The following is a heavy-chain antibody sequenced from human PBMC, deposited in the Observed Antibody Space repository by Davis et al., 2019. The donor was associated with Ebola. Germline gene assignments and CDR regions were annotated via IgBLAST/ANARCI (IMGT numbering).Heavy chain of an antibody. J-gene: IGHJ3*02. Sequence: AASVKVSCKASGGTFSSDAISWVRQAPGQGLEWMGGTIPKFNLAQYAQKFQGSVTITADESTSTAYLEMSRLTAEDTAFYYCARAQRDSLVLGNAFDIWGQGTMVTVSS. CDR1: GGTFSSDA. D-gene: IGHD3-10*01. CDR3: ARAQRDSLVLGNAFDI. CDR2: TIPKFNLA. V-gene: IGHV1-69*13.